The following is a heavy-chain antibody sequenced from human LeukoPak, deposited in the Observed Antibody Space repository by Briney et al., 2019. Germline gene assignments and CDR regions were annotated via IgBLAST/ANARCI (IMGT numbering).Heavy chain of an antibody. J-gene: IGHJ4*02. Sequence: GASVKVSCKPSGYTFTNYYIHWVRQAPGQGPEWVGWINPASAGAAFAPKFQGRVSMTWDSSITTAFMDLTSLRSNDTAIYYRARQLGNYYRAFDFWGQGTLVTVSS. CDR2: INPASAGA. CDR3: ARQLGNYYRAFDF. V-gene: IGHV1-2*02. D-gene: IGHD1-26*01. CDR1: GYTFTNYY.